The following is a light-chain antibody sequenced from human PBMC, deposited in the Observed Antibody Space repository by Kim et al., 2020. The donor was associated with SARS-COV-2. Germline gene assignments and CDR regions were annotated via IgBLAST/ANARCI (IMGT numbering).Light chain of an antibody. CDR2: VTS. V-gene: IGKV1-6*01. CDR1: QGIRND. J-gene: IGKJ4*01. Sequence: AIQMIQSPSSLSASVGDRVTITCRASQGIRNDLGLYQQKPGRAPNLLIYVTSTLQSGVPSRFSGSGSGTDFTLTISSLQPEDVATYYCLQDYDYPLTFGGGTKVDIK. CDR3: LQDYDYPLT.